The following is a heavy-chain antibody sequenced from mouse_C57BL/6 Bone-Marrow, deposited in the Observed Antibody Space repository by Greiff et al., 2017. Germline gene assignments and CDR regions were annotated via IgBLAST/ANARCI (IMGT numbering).Heavy chain of an antibody. Sequence: VKLMESGPELVKPGASVKISCKASGYAFSSSWMNWVKQRPGKGLEWIGRIYPGDGDPNYNGKFKGKATLTADKSSSTAYMQLSSLTSEDSAVYFCARGGYDAWFAYWGQGTLVTVSA. J-gene: IGHJ3*01. CDR2: IYPGDGDP. D-gene: IGHD2-2*01. CDR3: ARGGYDAWFAY. CDR1: GYAFSSSW. V-gene: IGHV1-82*01.